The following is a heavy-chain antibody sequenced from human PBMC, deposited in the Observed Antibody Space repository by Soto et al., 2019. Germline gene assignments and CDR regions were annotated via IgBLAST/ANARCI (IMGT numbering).Heavy chain of an antibody. V-gene: IGHV3-74*01. D-gene: IGHD2-15*01. CDR2: INSDGSST. CDR1: GVTFSSYW. J-gene: IGHJ4*02. Sequence: SGGSLRLSCAASGVTFSSYWMHWVRQAPGKGLVWVSRINSDGSSTSYADSVKGRFTISRDNAKNTLYLQMNSLRAEDTAVYYCVRTSLVVAAATREDYWGQGTLVTVSS. CDR3: VRTSLVVAAATREDY.